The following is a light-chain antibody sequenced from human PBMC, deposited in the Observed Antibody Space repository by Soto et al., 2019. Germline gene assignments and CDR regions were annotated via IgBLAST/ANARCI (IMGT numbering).Light chain of an antibody. V-gene: IGKV1-5*01. CDR3: QQYNSYSWT. CDR1: QSISSW. CDR2: DAS. Sequence: DIQMTQSPSTLSASVGDRVTITCRASQSISSWLAWYQQKPGKAPKLLIYDASSLESGVPSRLSGSGSGTEFTLTISSLQPDDFATYYCQQYNSYSWTFGQGPRWIS. J-gene: IGKJ1*01.